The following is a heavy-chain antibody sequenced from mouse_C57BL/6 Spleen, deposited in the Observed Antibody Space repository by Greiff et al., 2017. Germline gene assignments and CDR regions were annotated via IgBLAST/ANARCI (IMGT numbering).Heavy chain of an antibody. CDR3: AYYSTFAY. CDR2: ISYDGSN. CDR1: GYSITSGYY. Sequence: ESGPGLVKPSQSLSLTCSVTGYSITSGYYWNWIRQFPGNKLEWMGYISYDGSNNYNPSLKNRISITRDTSKNQFFLKLNSVTTEDTATYYCAYYSTFAYWGQGTLVTVSA. J-gene: IGHJ3*01. V-gene: IGHV3-6*01. D-gene: IGHD2-5*01.